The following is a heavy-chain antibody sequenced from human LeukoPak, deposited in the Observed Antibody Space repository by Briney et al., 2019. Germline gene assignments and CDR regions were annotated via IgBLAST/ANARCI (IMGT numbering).Heavy chain of an antibody. CDR3: ARAEDIVVVPAAPPPYYYYMDV. J-gene: IGHJ6*03. V-gene: IGHV4-4*07. CDR1: GGSISSYY. CDR2: IYTSGST. D-gene: IGHD2-2*01. Sequence: QASETLSLTCTVSGGSISSYYWSWIRQPAGKGLEWIGRIYTSGSTNYNPSLKSRVTMSVDTSKNQFSLKLSSVTAADTAVYYCARAEDIVVVPAAPPPYYYYMDVWGKGTTVTVSS.